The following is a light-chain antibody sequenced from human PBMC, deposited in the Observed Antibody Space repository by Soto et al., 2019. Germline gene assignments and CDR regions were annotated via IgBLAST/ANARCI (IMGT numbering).Light chain of an antibody. J-gene: IGKJ1*01. V-gene: IGKV1-5*03. CDR1: QRMSSW. CDR3: QQYNSYST. CDR2: KAS. Sequence: DIHMTQSPSTMSASVGDRVTITCRASQRMSSWLAWYQQKPGKAPKLLIYKASSLESGVPSRVIGSGSGTEFPLTISSLQPDDFATYYCQQYNSYSTFGQGTKVEIK.